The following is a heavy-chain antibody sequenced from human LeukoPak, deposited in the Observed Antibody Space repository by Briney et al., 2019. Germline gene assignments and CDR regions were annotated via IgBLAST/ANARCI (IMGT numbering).Heavy chain of an antibody. J-gene: IGHJ4*02. Sequence: PSETLSLTCTVSGGSISSSSYYWGWIRQPPGKGLEWIGSIYYSGSTYYSPSLKSRVTISLDTSRNQFSLKLNSVTAADTAVYYCARDLLVRPFDYWGQGTLVTVSS. CDR1: GGSISSSSYY. D-gene: IGHD3-10*01. V-gene: IGHV4-39*07. CDR3: ARDLLVRPFDY. CDR2: IYYSGST.